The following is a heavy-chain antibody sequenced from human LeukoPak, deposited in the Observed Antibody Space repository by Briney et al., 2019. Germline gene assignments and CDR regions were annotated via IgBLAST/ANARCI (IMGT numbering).Heavy chain of an antibody. J-gene: IGHJ4*02. V-gene: IGHV3-11*01. CDR3: AKDSTRGTTSTSDY. Sequence: GGSLRLSCAASGFTFSDYYMSWIRQAPGKGLEGVSYISSSGSTIYYADSVKGRFTISRDNAKNSLYLQMNSLRAEDTALYYCAKDSTRGTTSTSDYWGQGTLVTVSS. CDR2: ISSSGSTI. D-gene: IGHD2/OR15-2a*01. CDR1: GFTFSDYY.